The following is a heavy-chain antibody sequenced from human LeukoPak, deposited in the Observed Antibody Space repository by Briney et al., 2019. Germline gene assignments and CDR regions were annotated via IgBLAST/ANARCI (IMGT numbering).Heavy chain of an antibody. CDR1: GFTFSNAW. J-gene: IGHJ4*02. CDR2: INSDGSIT. V-gene: IGHV3-74*01. D-gene: IGHD1-26*01. Sequence: GGSLRLSCAASGFTFSNAWMHWVRQAPGKGLVWVSRINSDGSITSYADSVKGRFTISRDNAKNTLYLQMNSLRAEDTSVYYCARDRNTGSSYENLFEYRGQGSLVSVSS. CDR3: ARDRNTGSSYENLFEY.